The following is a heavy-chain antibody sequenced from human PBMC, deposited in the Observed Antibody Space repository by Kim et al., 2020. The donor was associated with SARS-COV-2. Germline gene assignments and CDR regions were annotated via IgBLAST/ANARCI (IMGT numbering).Heavy chain of an antibody. CDR1: GGSFSGYY. CDR3: ARGPRVV. J-gene: IGHJ6*02. CDR2: INHSGST. Sequence: SETLSLTCAVYGGSFSGYYWSWIRQPPGKGLEWIGEINHSGSTNYNPSLKSRVTISVDTSKNQFSLKLSSVTAADTAVYYCARGPRVVWGQGTTVTVSS. V-gene: IGHV4-34*01.